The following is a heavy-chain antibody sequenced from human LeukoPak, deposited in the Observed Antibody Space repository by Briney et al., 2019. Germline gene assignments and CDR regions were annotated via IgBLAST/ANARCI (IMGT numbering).Heavy chain of an antibody. J-gene: IGHJ3*02. V-gene: IGHV1-2*02. CDR3: ASPYCSSTSCSLDAFDI. CDR2: INPNSGGT. Sequence: GAPVKVSCKASEYTFTGYYMHWVRQAPGQGLEWMGWINPNSGGTNYAQKFQGRVTMTRDTSISTAYMELSRLRSDDTAVYYCASPYCSSTSCSLDAFDIWGQGTMVTVSS. D-gene: IGHD2-2*01. CDR1: EYTFTGYY.